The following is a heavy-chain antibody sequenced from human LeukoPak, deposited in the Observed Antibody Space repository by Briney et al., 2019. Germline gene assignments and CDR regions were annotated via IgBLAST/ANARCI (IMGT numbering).Heavy chain of an antibody. Sequence: GGSLRLSCAASGFTFSDYYMSWIRQTPGKGLEWVATIKEDGSEKIYVDAVKGRFTISRDNAKNSLHLEMNSLRVEDTAVYYCARGNSSSKYRASDVWGQGTMVTVSS. D-gene: IGHD6-13*01. CDR2: IKEDGSEK. V-gene: IGHV3-7*01. J-gene: IGHJ3*01. CDR3: ARGNSSSKYRASDV. CDR1: GFTFSDYY.